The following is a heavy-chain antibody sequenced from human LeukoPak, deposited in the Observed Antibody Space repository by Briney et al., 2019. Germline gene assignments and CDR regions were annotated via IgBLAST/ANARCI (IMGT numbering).Heavy chain of an antibody. CDR3: ARDLCLRDYYYIDV. J-gene: IGHJ6*03. D-gene: IGHD3-16*01. Sequence: ASVKVSCKASGYTFAGYYMHWVRQAPGQGLEWMGWINPNSGDTVYAQKFQGRVTMTRDTSISTAYMELSRLRSDDTAVYYCARDLCLRDYYYIDVWGKGTTVTISS. CDR1: GYTFAGYY. CDR2: INPNSGDT. V-gene: IGHV1-2*02.